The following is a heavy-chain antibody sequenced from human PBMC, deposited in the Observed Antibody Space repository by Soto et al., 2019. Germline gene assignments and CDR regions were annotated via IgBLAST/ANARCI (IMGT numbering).Heavy chain of an antibody. V-gene: IGHV1-46*03. D-gene: IGHD3-16*01. CDR1: GYTFTSYY. CDR3: ARERSPTARTHYYYYYMDV. Sequence: ASVKVSCKASGYTFTSYYMHWVRQAPGQGLEWKGIINPSGGSTSYAQKFQGRVTMTRDTSTSTVYMELSSLRSEDTAVYYCARERSPTARTHYYYYYMDVWGKGTTVTVS. J-gene: IGHJ6*03. CDR2: INPSGGST.